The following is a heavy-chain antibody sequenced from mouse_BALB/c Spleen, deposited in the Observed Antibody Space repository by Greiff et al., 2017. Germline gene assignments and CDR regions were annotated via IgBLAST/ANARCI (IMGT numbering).Heavy chain of an antibody. V-gene: IGHV5-17*02. CDR3: ARLGKGDYFDY. Sequence: EVMLVESGGGLVQPGGSRKLSCAASGFTFSSFGMHWVRQAPEKGLEWVAYISSGSSTIYYADTVKGRFTISRDNPKNTLFLQMTSLRSEDTAMYYCARLGKGDYFDYWGQGTTLTVSS. CDR2: ISSGSSTI. J-gene: IGHJ2*01. D-gene: IGHD4-1*01. CDR1: GFTFSSFG.